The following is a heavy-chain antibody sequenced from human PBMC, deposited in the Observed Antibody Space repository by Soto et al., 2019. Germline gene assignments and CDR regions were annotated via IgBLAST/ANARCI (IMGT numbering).Heavy chain of an antibody. CDR2: IGTAGDP. D-gene: IGHD3-10*01. CDR3: ARGRGDTPTWSMMDV. Sequence: EVQLVESGGGLVQPGGSLRLSCAASGFTFSSYDMHWVRQATGKGLEWVSAIGTAGDPYYPGSVKGRFTISRENAKNYLYLQLNSLRAGDTAVYYCARGRGDTPTWSMMDVWGQGTTVTVSS. CDR1: GFTFSSYD. J-gene: IGHJ6*02. V-gene: IGHV3-13*05.